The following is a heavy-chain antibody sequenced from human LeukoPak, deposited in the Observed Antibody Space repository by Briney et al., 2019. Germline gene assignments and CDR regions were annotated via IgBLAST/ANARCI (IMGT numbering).Heavy chain of an antibody. CDR1: GFTFSNYN. D-gene: IGHD2-15*01. CDR3: TKLQNSGAYAPPVY. CDR2: ISSSSSYI. Sequence: PGGSLRLSCAASGFTFSNYNMNWVRQAPGKGLEWVSSISSSSSYITYADSVKGRFTISRDNAKNSLYLQMHSLRAEDTAVYYCTKLQNSGAYAPPVYWGQGTLVTVSS. V-gene: IGHV3-21*04. J-gene: IGHJ4*02.